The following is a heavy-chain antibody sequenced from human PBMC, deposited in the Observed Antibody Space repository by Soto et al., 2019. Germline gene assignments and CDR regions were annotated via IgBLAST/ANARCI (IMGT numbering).Heavy chain of an antibody. CDR2: IYHRGTS. D-gene: IGHD5-18*01. CDR1: GGSITSGDYH. J-gene: IGHJ6*02. V-gene: IGHV4-30-4*01. Sequence: PSETLSLTCTVSGGSITSGDYHLNWIRQPPGKGLEWIGYIYHRGTSYFNPSLKSRVSISIDTSKNQFSLKLNSVTAADTAVYYCSRDFIKLWPQQQYGMDVWGQGTAVTVSS. CDR3: SRDFIKLWPQQQYGMDV.